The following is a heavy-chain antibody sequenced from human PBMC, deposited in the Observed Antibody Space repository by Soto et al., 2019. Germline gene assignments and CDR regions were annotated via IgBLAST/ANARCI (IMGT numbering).Heavy chain of an antibody. J-gene: IGHJ6*02. V-gene: IGHV3-30-3*01. CDR3: ARPLDGITIFGVVIKYYYYYGMDV. Sequence: PGGSLRLSKAASGFTFRSYGRHWVRKATGKGLEWVAVISYDGSNKYYADSVKGRFTISRDNSKNTLYLQMNSLRAEDTAVYYCARPLDGITIFGVVIKYYYYYGMDVWGQGTTVTVSS. CDR1: GFTFRSYG. CDR2: ISYDGSNK. D-gene: IGHD3-3*01.